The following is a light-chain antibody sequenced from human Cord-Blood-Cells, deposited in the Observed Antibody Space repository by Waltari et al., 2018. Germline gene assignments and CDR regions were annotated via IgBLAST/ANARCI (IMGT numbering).Light chain of an antibody. V-gene: IGKV1-27*01. CDR1: QASSNY. J-gene: IGKJ1*01. Sequence: DIQMTQHPSSLSASVGDRVTITCRASQASSNYLAWYQQKPGKVPKLLIYAASTLQSGVPSRFSGSGSGTDFTLTISSLQPEDVATYYCQKYNSAPWTFGQGTKVEIK. CDR2: AAS. CDR3: QKYNSAPWT.